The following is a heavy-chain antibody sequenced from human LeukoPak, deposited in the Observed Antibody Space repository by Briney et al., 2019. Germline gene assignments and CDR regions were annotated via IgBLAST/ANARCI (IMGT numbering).Heavy chain of an antibody. Sequence: VKVSCKASGGTFSSYAISWVRQAPGQGLEWMGGIIPIFGTANYAQKFQGRVTITADKSTSTAYMELSSLRSEDTAVYYCVLAVAGKGGDYWGQGTLVTVSS. D-gene: IGHD6-19*01. CDR3: VLAVAGKGGDY. CDR2: IIPIFGTA. CDR1: GGTFSSYA. J-gene: IGHJ4*02. V-gene: IGHV1-69*06.